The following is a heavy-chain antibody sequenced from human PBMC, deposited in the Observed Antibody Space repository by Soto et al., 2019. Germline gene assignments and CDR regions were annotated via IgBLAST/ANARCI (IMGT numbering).Heavy chain of an antibody. CDR1: GFTFSSYA. CDR3: AKDPIPYSQGRDNWFDP. CDR2: ISGSGGST. V-gene: IGHV3-23*01. J-gene: IGHJ5*02. D-gene: IGHD5-18*01. Sequence: EVQLLESGGGLVQPGGSLRLSCAASGFTFSSYAMSWVRQAPGKGLEWVSAISGSGGSTYYADSVKGRFTISRDNSKNTLHLQMNSLRAEDTAVYYCAKDPIPYSQGRDNWFDPWGQGTLVTVSS.